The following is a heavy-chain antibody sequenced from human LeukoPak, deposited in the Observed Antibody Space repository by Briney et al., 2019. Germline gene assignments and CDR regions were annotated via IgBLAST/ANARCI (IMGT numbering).Heavy chain of an antibody. Sequence: PSETLSLTCTVSGGSIGTSMFYWGWIRHPPGKWLELIGSVYYTVSVYYNPSLKSRVTISVDTSKNQFSLKLSSLTAADTAVYYCARRPFNWGSGDAFDIWGQGTMVTVSS. J-gene: IGHJ3*02. CDR2: VYYTVSV. CDR3: ARRPFNWGSGDAFDI. CDR1: GGSIGTSMFY. D-gene: IGHD7-27*01. V-gene: IGHV4-39*01.